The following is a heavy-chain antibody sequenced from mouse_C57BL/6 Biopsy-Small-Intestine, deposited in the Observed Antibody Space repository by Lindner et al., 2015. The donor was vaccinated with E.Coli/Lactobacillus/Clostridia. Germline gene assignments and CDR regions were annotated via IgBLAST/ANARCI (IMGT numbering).Heavy chain of an antibody. CDR3: AIYGITYYYAMDY. J-gene: IGHJ4*01. V-gene: IGHV5-17*01. D-gene: IGHD1-1*01. CDR1: GFTFSDYG. CDR2: ISSDSSTM. Sequence: VQLQESGGGLVKPGGSLKLSCAASGFTFSDYGMYWVRQAPEKGLEWVAYISSDSSTMYYVDTVKGRFTISRDNAKNTLFLQMTSLRSEDMAMYYCAIYGITYYYAMDYWGQGTSVTVSS.